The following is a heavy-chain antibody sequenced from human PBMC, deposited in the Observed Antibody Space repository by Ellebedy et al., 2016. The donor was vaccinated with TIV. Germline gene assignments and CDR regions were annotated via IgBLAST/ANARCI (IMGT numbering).Heavy chain of an antibody. CDR2: ISSNGGST. V-gene: IGHV3-64D*09. CDR1: GFTFSSYA. D-gene: IGHD1-7*01. CDR3: VKDVWAGTTPGHYFDY. Sequence: PGGSLRLSCSASGFTFSSYAMHWVRQAPGKGLEYVSAISSNGGSTYYADSVKGRFTISGDNSKNTLYLQMSSLRAEDTAVYYCVKDVWAGTTPGHYFDYWGQGTLVTVSS. J-gene: IGHJ4*02.